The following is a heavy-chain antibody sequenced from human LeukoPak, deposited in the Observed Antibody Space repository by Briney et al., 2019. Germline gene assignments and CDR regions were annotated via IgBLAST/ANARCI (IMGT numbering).Heavy chain of an antibody. CDR1: GFTFSSYA. D-gene: IGHD1-26*01. CDR3: ARDGGATSLYYGMDV. J-gene: IGHJ6*02. Sequence: GRSLRLSCAASGFTFSSYAMHWVRQAPGKGLEWVSSISSSSSYIYYADSVKGRFTISRDNAKNSLYLQMNSLRAEDTAVYYCARDGGATSLYYGMDVWGQGTTVTVSS. CDR2: ISSSSSYI. V-gene: IGHV3-21*01.